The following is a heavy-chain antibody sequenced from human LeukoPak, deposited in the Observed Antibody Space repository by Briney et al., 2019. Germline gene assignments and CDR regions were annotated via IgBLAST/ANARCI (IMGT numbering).Heavy chain of an antibody. CDR2: IYHSGST. CDR3: ARYIAAAGYYFDY. Sequence: SETLSLTCAVSGGSISSSNWWSWVRQPPGKGLEWIGEIYHSGSTNYNPSLKSRVTISVDKSKNQFSLKLSSVTAADTAVYYCARYIAAAGYYFDYWGQGTLVTVSS. D-gene: IGHD6-13*01. V-gene: IGHV4-4*02. CDR1: GGSISSSNW. J-gene: IGHJ4*02.